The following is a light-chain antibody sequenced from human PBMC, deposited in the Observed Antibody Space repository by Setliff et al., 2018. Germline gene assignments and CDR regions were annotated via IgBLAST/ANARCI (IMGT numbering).Light chain of an antibody. CDR2: DAS. V-gene: IGKV1D-13*01. CDR3: QHFNNFPIT. Sequence: AIQLTQSPSSLSASVGDRVTITCRASQGISGSLAWYQQKPGRPPKLLIYDASRLESGVPSRFSGSGSGTDFTLTISSLQPEDFATYYCQHFNNFPITFGQGTRLEIK. CDR1: QGISGS. J-gene: IGKJ5*01.